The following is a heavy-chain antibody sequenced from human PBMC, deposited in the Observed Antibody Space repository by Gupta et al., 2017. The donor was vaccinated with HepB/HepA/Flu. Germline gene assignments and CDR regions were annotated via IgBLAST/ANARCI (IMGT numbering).Heavy chain of an antibody. D-gene: IGHD3-10*01. V-gene: IGHV3-9*01. CDR3: VKDVGALGNYYNA. CDR1: GFTFDDYA. J-gene: IGHJ5*02. CDR2: INWKNSIL. Sequence: EVQLVESGGGLVQPGRSLRLSCAASGFTFDDYAMHWVRQAPGKGLEWVSGINWKNSILGYADSVKGRFTISRDNAKNSVFLQMNSLRSEDTALYYCVKDVGALGNYYNAWGQGTLVTVSS.